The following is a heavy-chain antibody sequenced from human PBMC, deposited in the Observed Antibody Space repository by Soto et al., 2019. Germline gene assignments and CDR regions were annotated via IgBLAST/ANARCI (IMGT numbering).Heavy chain of an antibody. CDR1: GGTFSSYA. D-gene: IGHD6-19*01. V-gene: IGHV1-69*13. CDR2: IIPIFGTA. CDR3: ASNQQWLNYYGMDV. J-gene: IGHJ6*02. Sequence: ASVKVSCKASGGTFSSYAISWVRQAPGQGLEWMGGIIPIFGTANYAQKFQGRVTITADESTSTAYMELSSLRSEDTAVYYCASNQQWLNYYGMDVWGQGTTVTVSS.